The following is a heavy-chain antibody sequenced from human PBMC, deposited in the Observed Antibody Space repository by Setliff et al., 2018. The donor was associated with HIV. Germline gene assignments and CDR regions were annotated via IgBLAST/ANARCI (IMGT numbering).Heavy chain of an antibody. D-gene: IGHD2-15*01. CDR1: GFTFSSYA. V-gene: IGHV3-23*01. Sequence: GGSLRLSCAASGFTFSSYAMSWVRQAPGKGLEWVSAISGSGGSTYYADSVKGRFTISRDNSKNTLYLQMNSLRAEDTAVYYCTRERCSGGTCYSLDIWGQGTMVTVSS. J-gene: IGHJ3*02. CDR2: ISGSGGST. CDR3: TRERCSGGTCYSLDI.